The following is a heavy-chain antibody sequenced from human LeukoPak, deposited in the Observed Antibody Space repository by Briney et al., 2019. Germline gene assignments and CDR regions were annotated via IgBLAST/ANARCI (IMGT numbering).Heavy chain of an antibody. CDR2: ISWNSGSI. J-gene: IGHJ2*01. CDR1: GFTFDDYA. CDR3: AKGASLAAAGTLDWFFDL. D-gene: IGHD6-13*01. V-gene: IGHV3-9*01. Sequence: GRSLRLSCAASGFTFDDYAMHWVRQAPGKGLEWVSGISWNSGSIGYADSVKGRFTISRDNAKNSLYLQMNTLRSEDTALYYCAKGASLAAAGTLDWFFDLWGRGTLVTVSS.